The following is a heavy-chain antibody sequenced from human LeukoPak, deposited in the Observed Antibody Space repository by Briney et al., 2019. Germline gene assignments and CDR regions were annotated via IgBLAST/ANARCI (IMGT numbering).Heavy chain of an antibody. CDR3: AAGGGDTKRSDFDY. J-gene: IGHJ4*02. CDR1: GFTFTSSA. Sequence: SVKVSCKASGFTFTSSAMQWVRQARGQRLEWIGWIVVGSGNTNYAQKSQERVTITRDMSTSTAYMELSGLRSEDTAVYYCAAGGGDTKRSDFDYWGQGTLVTVSS. D-gene: IGHD2-21*02. CDR2: IVVGSGNT. V-gene: IGHV1-58*02.